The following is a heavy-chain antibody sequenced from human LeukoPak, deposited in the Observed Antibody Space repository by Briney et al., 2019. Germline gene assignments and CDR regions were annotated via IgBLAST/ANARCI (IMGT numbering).Heavy chain of an antibody. CDR2: ISWNSGSI. Sequence: PGGSLRLSCAASGFTFDDYAMHWVRHAPGKGLEWVSGISWNSGSIGYADSVKGRFTISRDNAKNSLYLQMNSLRAEDTALYYCVRGQATAWGLDYWGQGTLVTVSS. CDR1: GFTFDDYA. V-gene: IGHV3-9*01. J-gene: IGHJ4*02. D-gene: IGHD6-13*01. CDR3: VRGQATAWGLDY.